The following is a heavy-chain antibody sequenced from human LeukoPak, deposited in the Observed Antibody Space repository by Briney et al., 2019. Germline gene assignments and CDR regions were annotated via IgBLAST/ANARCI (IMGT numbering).Heavy chain of an antibody. V-gene: IGHV4-31*03. CDR1: GGSISSGGYC. J-gene: IGHJ4*02. D-gene: IGHD3-10*01. CDR2: IYYSGST. CDR3: ARVNPYGYYFDY. Sequence: SETLSLTCTVSGGSISSGGYCWSWIRQHPGKGLEWIGYIYYSGSTYYNPSLKSRVTISVDTSKNQFSLKLSSVTAADTAVYYCARVNPYGYYFDYWGQGTLVTVSS.